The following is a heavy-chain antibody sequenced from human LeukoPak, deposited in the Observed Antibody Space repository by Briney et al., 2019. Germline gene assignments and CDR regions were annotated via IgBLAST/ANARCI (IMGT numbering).Heavy chain of an antibody. D-gene: IGHD5-18*01. CDR2: IIPIFGTA. CDR3: ARVDTAMVTGWFDP. CDR1: GGTFSSYA. V-gene: IGHV1-69*13. Sequence: GASVKVSCKASGGTFSSYAISWVRQAPGQGLEWMGGIIPIFGTANYAQKFQGRVTITADESTSTAYMELSSLRSEDTAVYYCARVDTAMVTGWFDPWGQGTLVTVSS. J-gene: IGHJ5*02.